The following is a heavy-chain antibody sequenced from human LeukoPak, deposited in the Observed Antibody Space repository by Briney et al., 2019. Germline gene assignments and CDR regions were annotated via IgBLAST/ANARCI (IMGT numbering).Heavy chain of an antibody. J-gene: IGHJ4*02. V-gene: IGHV3-74*01. CDR3: VRDLGGRSGY. CDR1: GFTFSSYW. Sequence: GGSLRLSCAASGFTFSSYWMHWVRQAPGKGLVWVSRTNEDASTTNYADSVKGRFTISGDNAKNTLYLQMNSLRAEDTAVYYCVRDLGGRSGYWGQGTLVTVSS. D-gene: IGHD1-26*01. CDR2: TNEDASTT.